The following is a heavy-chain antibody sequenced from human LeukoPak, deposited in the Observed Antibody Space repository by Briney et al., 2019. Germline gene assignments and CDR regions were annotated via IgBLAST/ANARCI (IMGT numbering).Heavy chain of an antibody. Sequence: SETLSLTCTVSGVSIRYNYGSWIRQPPGKGLEWIGQIFYTGTTEYNPSLKSRVSMSLDTSKNQFSLRLSSVTAGDTAVYYCARQHGGNYLDFWGQGTLVTVSS. J-gene: IGHJ4*02. V-gene: IGHV4-59*01. CDR2: IFYTGTT. CDR1: GVSIRYNY. D-gene: IGHD4-23*01. CDR3: ARQHGGNYLDF.